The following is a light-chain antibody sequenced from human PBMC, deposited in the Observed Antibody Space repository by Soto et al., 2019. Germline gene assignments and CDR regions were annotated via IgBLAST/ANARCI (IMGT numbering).Light chain of an antibody. CDR1: SSDIGAYNY. CDR3: SSFSTTSSPHVL. Sequence: QSALTQPPSASGSPGQSVAISCTGTSSDIGAYNYVSWYQQHPGKAPKLIIFEVTYRPSGVSARFSGSKSGSTASLTISGLQAEDEADYFCSSFSTTSSPHVLFGGGTKVTVL. CDR2: EVT. J-gene: IGLJ2*01. V-gene: IGLV2-14*01.